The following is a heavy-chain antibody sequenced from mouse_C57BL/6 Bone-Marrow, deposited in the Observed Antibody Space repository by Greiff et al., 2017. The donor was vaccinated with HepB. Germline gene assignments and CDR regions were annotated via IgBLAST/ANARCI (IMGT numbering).Heavy chain of an antibody. CDR1: GYSLSSSW. V-gene: IGHV1-82*01. CDR2: IYPGDGDT. D-gene: IGHD3-1*01. Sequence: VQLQQSGPELVKPGASVKISCTASGYSLSSSWVNWVKQRPGKGLEWIGRIYPGDGDTNYNGKFKGKVTRTADKYTSTAYKQLSSLTSEASAVYCCARSGGKGEFAYWGQGTLVTVSA. J-gene: IGHJ3*01. CDR3: ARSGGKGEFAY.